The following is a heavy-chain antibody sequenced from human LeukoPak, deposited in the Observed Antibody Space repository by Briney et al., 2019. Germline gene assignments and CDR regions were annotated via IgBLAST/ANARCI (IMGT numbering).Heavy chain of an antibody. J-gene: IGHJ3*02. Sequence: ASVKVSCKASGYTFTSYDINWVRQATGQGLGWMGWMNPNSGNTGYAQKFQGRVTITRNTSISTAYMELSSLRSEDTAVYYCARVPPRLELRGAFDIWGQGTMVTVSS. CDR3: ARVPPRLELRGAFDI. V-gene: IGHV1-8*03. CDR2: MNPNSGNT. D-gene: IGHD1-7*01. CDR1: GYTFTSYD.